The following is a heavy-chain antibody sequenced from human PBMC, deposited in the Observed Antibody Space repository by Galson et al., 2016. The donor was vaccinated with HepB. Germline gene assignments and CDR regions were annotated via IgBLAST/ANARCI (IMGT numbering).Heavy chain of an antibody. J-gene: IGHJ4*02. CDR1: GFTFSFYA. Sequence: SLRLSCAASGFTFSFYAMHWVRQAPGKGLEYVSAISSNGGGTYYADSVKGRFTISRDNSKNTLYLQMSSLRTEDTAVYYCVKGGGYSSGWYKGAFDYWGQGTLVTVSS. D-gene: IGHD6-19*01. V-gene: IGHV3-64D*06. CDR3: VKGGGYSSGWYKGAFDY. CDR2: ISSNGGGT.